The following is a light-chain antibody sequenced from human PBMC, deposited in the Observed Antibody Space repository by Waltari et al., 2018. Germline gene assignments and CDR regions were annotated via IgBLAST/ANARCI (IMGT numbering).Light chain of an antibody. Sequence: QSVLTQPPSVSGAPGQRVTISCTGSSSNIGGYSVSWYQHLPGTTPKLLIYQNNKRPSGVSDRFSGSKSGSSASLTIAGLQTEDESDYYCLSFDTSLSSWVFGGGTRLTVL. CDR1: SSNIGGYS. CDR3: LSFDTSLSSWV. V-gene: IGLV1-40*01. CDR2: QNN. J-gene: IGLJ3*02.